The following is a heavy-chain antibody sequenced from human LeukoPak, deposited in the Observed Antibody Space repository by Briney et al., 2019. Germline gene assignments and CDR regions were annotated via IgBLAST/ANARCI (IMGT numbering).Heavy chain of an antibody. CDR3: APRPTSKVTTHFDS. CDR2: ITDSGGNT. CDR1: GFAFSIYA. D-gene: IGHD4-17*01. J-gene: IGHJ4*02. V-gene: IGHV3-23*01. Sequence: GGSLRLSCAASGFAFSIYAMSWARQAPGEGLEWVSGITDSGGNTYYADSVKGRFTISRDNSKNTLYLQMNSLRAEDTAVYYCAPRPTSKVTTHFDSWGQGTLVTVSS.